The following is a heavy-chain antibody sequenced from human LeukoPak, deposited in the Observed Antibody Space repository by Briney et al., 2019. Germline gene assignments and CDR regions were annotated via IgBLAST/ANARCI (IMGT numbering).Heavy chain of an antibody. CDR1: GFTFSDYY. V-gene: IGHV3-11*04. CDR2: ISSSGSTI. J-gene: IGHJ6*04. Sequence: GGSLRLSCAASGFTFSDYYMSWIRQAPGKGLEWVSYISSSGSTIYYADSVKGRFTISRDNAKNSLYLQMNSLRAEDTAVYYCARDHVVVVPAAMSDVWGKGTTSPSPQ. D-gene: IGHD2-2*01. CDR3: ARDHVVVVPAAMSDV.